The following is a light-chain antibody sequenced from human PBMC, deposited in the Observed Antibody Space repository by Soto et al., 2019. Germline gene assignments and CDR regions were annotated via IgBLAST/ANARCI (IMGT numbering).Light chain of an antibody. CDR2: AAS. V-gene: IGKV1D-12*01. CDR1: QAISTW. CDR3: QQANRFPRT. Sequence: DIQMTQSPSSVSASVGDRVTITCRACQAISTWLSWYQQKPGKAPKLLIYAASNLQTGGPSRFSGSGSGTDYNLTASCLQPEDFATYDCQQANRFPRTFGQGTKVDI. J-gene: IGKJ1*01.